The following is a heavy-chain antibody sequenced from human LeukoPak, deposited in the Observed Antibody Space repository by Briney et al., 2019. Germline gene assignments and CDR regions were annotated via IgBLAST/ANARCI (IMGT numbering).Heavy chain of an antibody. Sequence: ASVKVSCKASGYIFSSYYMYWVRQAPGQGLEWMGIINPSGGSIRYAQKFQGRVTMTRDTSTSTVYMELSSLRSDDTAVYYCARSSGYSYDDYYYMDVWGKGTTVTVSS. CDR3: ARSSGYSYDDYYYMDV. D-gene: IGHD5-18*01. J-gene: IGHJ6*03. V-gene: IGHV1-46*01. CDR1: GYIFSSYY. CDR2: INPSGGSI.